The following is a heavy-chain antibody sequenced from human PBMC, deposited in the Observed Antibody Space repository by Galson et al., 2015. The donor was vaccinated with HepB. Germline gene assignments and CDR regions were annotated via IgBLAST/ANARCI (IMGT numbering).Heavy chain of an antibody. J-gene: IGHJ4*02. CDR3: TTDFSHYDSSGYYLFDY. CDR2: IKSKTDGGTT. D-gene: IGHD3-22*01. V-gene: IGHV3-15*01. CDR1: GFTFSNAW. Sequence: SLRLSCAASGFTFSNAWMSWVRQAPGKGLEWVGRIKSKTDGGTTDYAAPVKGRFTISRDDSKNTLYLQMNSLKTEDTAVYYCTTDFSHYDSSGYYLFDYWGQGTLVTVSS.